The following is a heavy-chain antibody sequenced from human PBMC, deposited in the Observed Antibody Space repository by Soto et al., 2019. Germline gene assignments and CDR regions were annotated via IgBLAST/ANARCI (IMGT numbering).Heavy chain of an antibody. D-gene: IGHD5-18*01. J-gene: IGHJ4*02. CDR3: AKDRFGDTAMVN. CDR2: ISYDGSNK. Sequence: QVQLVESGGGVVQPGRSLRLSCAASGFTFSSYGMHWVRQAPGKGLEWVAVISYDGSNKYYADSVKGRFTISRDNSKNTLYLQMNSLRAEDTAVYYCAKDRFGDTAMVNWGQGTLVTVSS. V-gene: IGHV3-30*18. CDR1: GFTFSSYG.